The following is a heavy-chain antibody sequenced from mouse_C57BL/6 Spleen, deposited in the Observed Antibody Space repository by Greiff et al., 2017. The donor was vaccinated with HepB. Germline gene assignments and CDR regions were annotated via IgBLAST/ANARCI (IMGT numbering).Heavy chain of an antibody. D-gene: IGHD2-5*01. CDR3: ARDLSNYKDWYFDV. CDR2: ISDGGSYT. V-gene: IGHV5-4*01. J-gene: IGHJ1*03. CDR1: GFTFSSYA. Sequence: DVQLVESGGGLVKPGGSLKLSCAASGFTFSSYAMSWVRQTPEKRLEWVATISDGGSYTYYPDNVKGRFTISRDNAKNNLYLQMSHLKSEDTAMYYCARDLSNYKDWYFDVWGTGTTVTVSS.